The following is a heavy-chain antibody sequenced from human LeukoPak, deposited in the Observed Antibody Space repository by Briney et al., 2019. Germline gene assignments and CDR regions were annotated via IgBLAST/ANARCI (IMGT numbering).Heavy chain of an antibody. V-gene: IGHV4-38-2*02. CDR1: GYSISSGYY. D-gene: IGHD3-22*01. Sequence: SETLSLTCTVSGYSISSGYYWGWIRQPPGKGLEWIGYIYYSGSTYYNPSLRSRVTISVDTSKNQFSLKLSSVTAADTAVYYCARSSEGRYYYDSSGFSYYYYYMDVWGKGTTVTISS. J-gene: IGHJ6*03. CDR2: IYYSGST. CDR3: ARSSEGRYYYDSSGFSYYYYYMDV.